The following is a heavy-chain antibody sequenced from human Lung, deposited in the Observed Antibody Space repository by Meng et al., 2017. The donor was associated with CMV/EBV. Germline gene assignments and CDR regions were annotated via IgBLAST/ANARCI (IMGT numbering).Heavy chain of an antibody. CDR3: ARARGTTAASGTNWFDP. D-gene: IGHD6-13*01. V-gene: IGHV1-2*02. Sequence: ASVKVSCKASGYTFTGYYIHWVRQAPGQGLEWMGWINPNSGGTNYAQKFQGRVTMTRDTSISTAYMELSRPRSDDTAVYFCARARGTTAASGTNWFDPWGQGTLVXVSS. J-gene: IGHJ5*02. CDR1: GYTFTGYY. CDR2: INPNSGGT.